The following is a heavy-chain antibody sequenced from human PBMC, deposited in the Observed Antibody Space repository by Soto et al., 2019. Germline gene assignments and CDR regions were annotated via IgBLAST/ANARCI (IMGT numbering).Heavy chain of an antibody. J-gene: IGHJ4*02. Sequence: PLEPLLLTCGVSGGSVTNAAFLWVRDRKTTGKGLEWVGSIYYSGTTHYNPALKSRATISVDRSRNQFSLEVKSGTAADAAVYYCTKNRPCTGRFDYWGQGTVVTVSS. CDR1: GGSVTNAAFL. D-gene: IGHD2-2*01. V-gene: IGHV4-39*01. CDR2: IYYSGTT. CDR3: TKNRPCTGRFDY.